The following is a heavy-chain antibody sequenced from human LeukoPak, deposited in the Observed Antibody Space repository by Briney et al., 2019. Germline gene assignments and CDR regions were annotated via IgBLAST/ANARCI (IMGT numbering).Heavy chain of an antibody. V-gene: IGHV4-59*02. Sequence: SETLSLTCTISGGSVSDYYWSWVRQSPGKGLEWIGYIYHTGSTSYSPSLKSRVTISVDTSKNQFSLKLSSVTAADTAVYYCARGSSGSYYTLVYNWFDPWGQGTLVTVSS. CDR2: IYHTGST. CDR1: GGSVSDYY. J-gene: IGHJ5*02. D-gene: IGHD1-26*01. CDR3: ARGSSGSYYTLVYNWFDP.